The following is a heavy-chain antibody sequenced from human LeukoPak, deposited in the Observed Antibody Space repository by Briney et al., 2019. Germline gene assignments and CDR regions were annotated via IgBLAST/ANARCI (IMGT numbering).Heavy chain of an antibody. CDR3: ARFATGGLYYFDY. CDR2: MYHSGNS. J-gene: IGHJ4*02. V-gene: IGHV4-38-2*01. Sequence: SETLSLTCSVSGYSVSSAYYWGWIRQPPGKGLEWIGTMYHSGNSYYNPSLQSRVTISVDTSKNQSSLKLISVTAADTAVYYCARFATGGLYYFDYWGQGTLVIVSS. D-gene: IGHD6-19*01. CDR1: GYSVSSAYY.